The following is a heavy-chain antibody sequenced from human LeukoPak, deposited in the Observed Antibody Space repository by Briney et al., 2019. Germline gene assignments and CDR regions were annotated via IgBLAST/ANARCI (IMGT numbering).Heavy chain of an antibody. J-gene: IGHJ4*02. CDR3: ARDPERYLRTGHYDY. CDR2: IDYDGSHI. CDR1: GFTFSTSA. V-gene: IGHV3-21*01. D-gene: IGHD3-10*02. Sequence: GGSLRLSCAGSGFTFSTSAMNWVRQVPGKGLEWVSSIDYDGSHIYYSASVKGRFSISRDNARDSVYLQMDSLRTEDTAVYYCARDPERYLRTGHYDYWGQGTLVIVSS.